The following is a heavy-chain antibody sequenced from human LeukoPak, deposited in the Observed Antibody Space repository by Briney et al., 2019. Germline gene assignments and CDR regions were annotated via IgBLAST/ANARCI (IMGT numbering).Heavy chain of an antibody. Sequence: ASVKVSCKASGYTFTGYYMHWVRQAPGQGLEWMGGIIPIFGTANYAQKFQGRVTITTDESTSTAYMELSSLRSEDTAVYYCARDCSYYGSGSYCSGFDPWGQGTLVTVSS. V-gene: IGHV1-69*05. J-gene: IGHJ5*02. CDR2: IIPIFGTA. CDR1: GYTFTGYY. D-gene: IGHD3-10*01. CDR3: ARDCSYYGSGSYCSGFDP.